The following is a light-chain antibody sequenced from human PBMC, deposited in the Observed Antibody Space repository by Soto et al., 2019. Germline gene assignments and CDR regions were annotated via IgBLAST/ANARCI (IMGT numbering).Light chain of an antibody. J-gene: IGKJ1*01. V-gene: IGKV2-28*01. CDR2: LGS. Sequence: DIVMTQSPLSLPVTPGEPASISCRSSQSLLHGNGYNYLDWYLQKPGQSPQLLIYLGSNRASGVPDRFSGSGSGTDFTLKISRVEAEDVRVYYCMQALQTPRTFGQGTKVEIK. CDR1: QSLLHGNGYNY. CDR3: MQALQTPRT.